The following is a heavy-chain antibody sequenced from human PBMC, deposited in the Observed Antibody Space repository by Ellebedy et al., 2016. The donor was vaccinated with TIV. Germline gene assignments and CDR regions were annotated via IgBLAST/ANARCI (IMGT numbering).Heavy chain of an antibody. Sequence: AASVKVSCKASGYSSTDYYMHWVRQAPGQGLEWMGIMNPSGGNTIYAEKVQGRVTMTRDTSTTTIYMELSRLTSEDTAVYYCARTVAGPYEAFEIWGQGTMVTVSS. CDR1: GYSSTDYY. CDR3: ARTVAGPYEAFEI. D-gene: IGHD6-19*01. J-gene: IGHJ3*02. V-gene: IGHV1-46*01. CDR2: MNPSGGNT.